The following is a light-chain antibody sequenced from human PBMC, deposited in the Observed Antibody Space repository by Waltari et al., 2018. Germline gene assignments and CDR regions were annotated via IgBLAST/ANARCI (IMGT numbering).Light chain of an antibody. CDR3: SSFTTRSTWV. CDR2: DVS. CDR1: SSDIGTYDY. V-gene: IGLV2-14*03. J-gene: IGLJ3*02. Sequence: QFALTQPASVSGSPGQSITISCTGTSSDIGTYDYVSWYQQHPGEAPKLILYDVSHRPSGVPNRFSGYKSDNTASLTISGLQAEDESDYYCSSFTTRSTWVFGGGTKLTVL.